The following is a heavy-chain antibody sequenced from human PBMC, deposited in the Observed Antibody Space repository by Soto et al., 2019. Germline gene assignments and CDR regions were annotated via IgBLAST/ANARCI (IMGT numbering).Heavy chain of an antibody. V-gene: IGHV1-46*01. CDR3: ARASTRYDYYYGMDV. CDR2: INPSGGST. Sequence: GASVKVSCKASGYTFTSYYMHWVRQAPGQGLEWMGIINPSGGSTSYAQKFQGRVTMTRDTSTSTVYMELSSLRSEDTAVYYCARASTRYDYYYGMDVWGQGTTVTVSS. J-gene: IGHJ6*02. CDR1: GYTFTSYY.